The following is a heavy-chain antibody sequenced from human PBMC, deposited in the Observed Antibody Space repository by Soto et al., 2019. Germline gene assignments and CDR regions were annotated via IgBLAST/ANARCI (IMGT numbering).Heavy chain of an antibody. CDR3: PRDRRRGAAAGTLDY. CDR2: ISYDGSNK. Sequence: GGALRVCSAASEFTFSIYAMHWVRQAPGKGLELVAVISYDGSNKYYADSVKGRFTISRDNSKNTLYRQMNSLRAEDTSVYYCPRDRRRGAAAGTLDYWGQGTMVTVSS. CDR1: EFTFSIYA. V-gene: IGHV3-30-3*01. J-gene: IGHJ4*02. D-gene: IGHD6-13*01.